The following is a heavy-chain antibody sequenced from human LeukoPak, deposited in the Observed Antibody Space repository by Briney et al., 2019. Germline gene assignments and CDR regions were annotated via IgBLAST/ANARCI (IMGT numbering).Heavy chain of an antibody. Sequence: PGGSLRLSCTASGFTFGDYAMSWVRQAPGKGLEWVSVIYSGGSTYYADSVKGRFTISRDNSKNTLYLQMNSLRAEDTAVYYCAKDPDCTSGVCYTFFDYWGQGTLVTVSS. CDR2: IYSGGST. CDR3: AKDPDCTSGVCYTFFDY. D-gene: IGHD2-8*01. J-gene: IGHJ4*02. CDR1: GFTFGDYA. V-gene: IGHV3-53*01.